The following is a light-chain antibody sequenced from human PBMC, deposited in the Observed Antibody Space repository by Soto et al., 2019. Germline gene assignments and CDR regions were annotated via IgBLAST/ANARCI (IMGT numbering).Light chain of an antibody. Sequence: SSLTQPASVSGSPGRSITISCSGTSSDIGAYDLVSWYKQHPGRAPKLIIYEVSHRFSGLSYRFSGSKSGNPASLPISRLQAEDEGDYYCTSFAPGRIYVFGSGTKVTVL. CDR2: EVS. CDR1: SSDIGAYDL. CDR3: TSFAPGRIYV. V-gene: IGLV2-14*03. J-gene: IGLJ1*01.